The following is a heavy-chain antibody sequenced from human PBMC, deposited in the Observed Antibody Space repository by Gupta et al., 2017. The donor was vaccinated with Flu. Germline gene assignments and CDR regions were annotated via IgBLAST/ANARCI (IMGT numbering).Heavy chain of an antibody. J-gene: IGHJ4*02. CDR3: ARAPGRPYDSSGYEFDY. Sequence: YYWSWIRQPPGKGLEWIGYIYYSGSTNYNPSLKSRVTISVDTSKNQFSLKLSSVTAADTAVYYCARAPGRPYDSSGYEFDYWGQGTLVTVSS. CDR2: IYYSGST. D-gene: IGHD3-22*01. V-gene: IGHV4-59*01. CDR1: YY.